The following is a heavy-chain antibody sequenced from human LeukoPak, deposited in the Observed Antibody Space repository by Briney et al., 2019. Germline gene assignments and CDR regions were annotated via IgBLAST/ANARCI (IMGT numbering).Heavy chain of an antibody. D-gene: IGHD6-6*01. CDR1: GGSISSSSYY. J-gene: IGHJ5*02. V-gene: IGHV4-39*01. CDR2: IYYSGST. Sequence: PSETLSLTCTVSGGSISSSSYYWGWIRQPPGKGLEWIGSIYYSGSTYYNPSLKSRVTISVDTSKNQFSLKLSSVTAADTAVYYCARAEGIAARNNWFDPWGQGTLVTVSS. CDR3: ARAEGIAARNNWFDP.